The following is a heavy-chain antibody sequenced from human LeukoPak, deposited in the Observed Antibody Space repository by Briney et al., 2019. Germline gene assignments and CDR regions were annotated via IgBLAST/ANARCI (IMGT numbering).Heavy chain of an antibody. CDR1: GGSISSSSYY. D-gene: IGHD4-17*01. J-gene: IGHJ5*02. CDR3: ARDHGDYGDWFDP. V-gene: IGHV4-39*07. Sequence: PSETLSLTCTVSGGSISSSSYYWGWIRQPPGKGLEWIGSIYYSGSTYYNPSLKSRVTISVDTSKNQFSLKLSSVTAADTAVYYCARDHGDYGDWFDPWGQGTLVTVSS. CDR2: IYYSGST.